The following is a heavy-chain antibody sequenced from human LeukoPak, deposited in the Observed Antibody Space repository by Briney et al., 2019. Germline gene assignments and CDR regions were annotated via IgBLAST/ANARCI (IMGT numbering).Heavy chain of an antibody. D-gene: IGHD2-2*01. CDR1: GYTFTGYY. CDR3: ASTSGVVVPAASYYYYYMDV. J-gene: IGHJ6*03. CDR2: INPNSGGT. V-gene: IGHV1-2*02. Sequence: ASVKVSCKASGYTFTGYYMHWVRQAPGQGLEWMGWINPNSGGTNYAQKFQGRVTMTRDTSISTAYMELSRLRSDDTAVYYCASTSGVVVPAASYYYYYMDVWGKGTTVTVSS.